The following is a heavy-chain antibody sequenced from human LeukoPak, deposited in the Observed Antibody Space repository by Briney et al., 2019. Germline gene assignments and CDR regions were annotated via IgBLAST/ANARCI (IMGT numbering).Heavy chain of an antibody. D-gene: IGHD6-13*01. CDR2: INHSGST. J-gene: IGHJ6*02. V-gene: IGHV4-34*01. CDR3: ARDFRGYSSSWSKPYYYYGMDV. CDR1: GGSFSGYY. Sequence: PSETLSLTCAVYGGSFSGYYWSWIRQPPRKGLEWIGEINHSGSTNYNPSLKSRVTISVGTSKNQFSLKLTSVTAADTAVYYCARDFRGYSSSWSKPYYYYGMDVWGQGTTVTVSS.